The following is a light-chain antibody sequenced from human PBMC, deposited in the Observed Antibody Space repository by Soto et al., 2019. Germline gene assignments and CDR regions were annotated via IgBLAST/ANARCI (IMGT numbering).Light chain of an antibody. CDR1: SSNIGAGYD. CDR2: GNS. Sequence: QSVLTQPPSVSGAPGQRVTISCTGSSSNIGAGYDVHWYQQLPGTAPKLLIYGNSNRPSGVPDRISGSKSGTSASLAITGLQAEDEADYYCQSYDSGLSGCVFGTGTKLTVL. J-gene: IGLJ1*01. V-gene: IGLV1-40*01. CDR3: QSYDSGLSGCV.